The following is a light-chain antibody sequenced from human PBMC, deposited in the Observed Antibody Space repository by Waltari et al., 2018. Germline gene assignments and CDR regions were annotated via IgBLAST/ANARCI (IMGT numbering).Light chain of an antibody. J-gene: IGKJ4*01. CDR2: DVS. V-gene: IGKV3-11*01. Sequence: ELVLTQSPATLSLSPRERAALSCRASQNVGSQLAWYQQRPSQAPRLLIDDVSNRATGIPARFSGSGSGTDFTLTISSLEPEDFAVYYCQQRDSWPLTFGGGTKVEIK. CDR3: QQRDSWPLT. CDR1: QNVGSQ.